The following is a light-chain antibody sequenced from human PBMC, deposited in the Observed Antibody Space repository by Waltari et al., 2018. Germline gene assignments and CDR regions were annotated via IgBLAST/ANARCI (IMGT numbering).Light chain of an antibody. J-gene: IGKJ1*01. CDR1: QSVCKY. CDR2: AAS. V-gene: IGKV3-20*01. CDR3: QKYVNLPAT. Sequence: EIVLTQSPGTLSLSPGERATLPCRASQSVCKYLAWYQQKPGQAPRLLMYAASTRATGIPDRFSGSGSGTDFSLTISRLEPEDCAVYYCQKYVNLPATFGQGTKVEIK.